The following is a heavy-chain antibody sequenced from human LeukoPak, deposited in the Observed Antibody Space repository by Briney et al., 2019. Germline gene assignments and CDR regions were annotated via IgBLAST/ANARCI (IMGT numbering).Heavy chain of an antibody. V-gene: IGHV3-30*02. CDR3: AKVPTWEVRGVITPY. J-gene: IGHJ4*02. D-gene: IGHD3-10*01. Sequence: GGSLRLSCAASGFTFSSYGMHWVRQAPGKGLEWVAFIRYDGSNKYYADSVKGRFTISRDNSKNTLYLQMNSLRAEDTAVYYCAKVPTWEVRGVITPYWGQGTLVTVSS. CDR2: IRYDGSNK. CDR1: GFTFSSYG.